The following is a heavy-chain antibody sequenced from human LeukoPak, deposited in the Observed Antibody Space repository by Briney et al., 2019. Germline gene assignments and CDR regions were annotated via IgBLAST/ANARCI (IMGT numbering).Heavy chain of an antibody. CDR1: GFTFSSYS. V-gene: IGHV3-21*01. CDR2: ISSSSSYI. CDR3: ARDRTYGYYYYGMDV. Sequence: GGSLRLSCAASGFTFSSYSMNWVRQAPGKGLEWASSISSSSSYIYYADSVKGRFTISRDNAKNSLYLQMNSLRAVDTAVYYCARDRTYGYYYYGMDVWGQGTTVTVSS. J-gene: IGHJ6*02. D-gene: IGHD3-10*01.